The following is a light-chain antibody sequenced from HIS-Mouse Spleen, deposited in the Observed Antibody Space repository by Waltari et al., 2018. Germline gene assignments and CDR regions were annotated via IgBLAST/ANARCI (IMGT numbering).Light chain of an antibody. Sequence: SYVLTQPPSVSVAPGKTARITLGGKNHGRKRGHRYQQKPGQAPVLVAYDDSDRPSGIPERFSGSNSGNTATLTISRVEAGDEADYYCQVWDSSSDHVVFGGGTKLTVL. CDR3: QVWDSSSDHVV. CDR2: DDS. J-gene: IGLJ2*01. CDR1: NHGRKR. V-gene: IGLV3-21*03.